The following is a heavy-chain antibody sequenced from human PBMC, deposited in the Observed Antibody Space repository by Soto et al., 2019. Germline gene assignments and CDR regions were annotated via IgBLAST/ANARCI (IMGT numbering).Heavy chain of an antibody. CDR2: ISYDGSNK. CDR3: AKAGKDIVVVPAAALEYYYYMDV. J-gene: IGHJ6*03. V-gene: IGHV3-30*18. CDR1: GFTFSSYG. Sequence: VQLVESGGGVVQPGRSLRLSCAASGFTFSSYGMHWVRQAPGKGLEWVAVISYDGSNKYYADSVKGRFTISRDNSKNTLYLQMNSLRAEDTAVYYCAKAGKDIVVVPAAALEYYYYMDVWGKGTTVTVSS. D-gene: IGHD2-2*01.